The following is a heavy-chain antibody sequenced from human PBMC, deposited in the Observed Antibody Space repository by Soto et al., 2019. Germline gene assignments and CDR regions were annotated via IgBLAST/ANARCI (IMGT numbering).Heavy chain of an antibody. CDR1: GDSVSSNSAA. Sequence: PSQTLSLTCAISGDSVSSNSAAWNWIRQSPSRGLEWLGRTYYRSKWFNEYALSVKSRISINADTSKNQFSLQLNPVTLEDTAVYYCVRDGDGSGRTDFQYWGQGTLVTVS. V-gene: IGHV6-1*01. CDR2: TYYRSKWFN. CDR3: VRDGDGSGRTDFQY. J-gene: IGHJ4*02. D-gene: IGHD1-26*01.